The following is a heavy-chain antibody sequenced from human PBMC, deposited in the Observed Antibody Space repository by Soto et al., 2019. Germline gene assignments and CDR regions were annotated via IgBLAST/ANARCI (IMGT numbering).Heavy chain of an antibody. V-gene: IGHV1-69*01. CDR2: INPILGTP. D-gene: IGHD5-12*01. CDR3: ARGGVDVVATSAFDY. CDR1: GLTYSSSA. J-gene: IGHJ4*02. Sequence: QVQLVQSGAEVRKPGSSVKVSCKASGLTYSSSAISWVRQAPGQGPEWMGGINPILGTPDYAPKFQGRVTITADASTRTVYMDLGILRSEDTAMYYCARGGVDVVATSAFDYWGQGTLVTVSS.